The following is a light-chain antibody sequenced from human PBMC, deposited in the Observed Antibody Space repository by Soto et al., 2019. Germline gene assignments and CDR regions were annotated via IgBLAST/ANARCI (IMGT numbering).Light chain of an antibody. V-gene: IGKV4-1*01. Sequence: DIVMTQSPDSLGMSLGERATINCKSSQNILYKSKNKNYLAWYQQKPGQPPKLLISWASTRESGVPDRFSGSGSGTDFTLTINGLQAEDVSVYFCQQYHTTPFTFGPGTKVDIK. CDR2: WAS. J-gene: IGKJ3*01. CDR1: QNILYKSKNKNY. CDR3: QQYHTTPFT.